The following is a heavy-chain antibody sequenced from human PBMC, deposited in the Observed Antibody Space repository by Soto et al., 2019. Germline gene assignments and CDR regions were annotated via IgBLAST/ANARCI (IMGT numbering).Heavy chain of an antibody. V-gene: IGHV3-48*02. CDR1: GFTFSSYS. J-gene: IGHJ6*02. CDR2: ISSSSSTI. Sequence: GGSLRLSCAASGFTFSSYSMNWVRQAPGKGLEWVSYISSSSSTIYYADSVKGRFTISRDNAKNSLYLQMNSLRDEDTAVYYWATPLQAGVLEWLFGMDVWGQGTTVTVSS. CDR3: ATPLQAGVLEWLFGMDV. D-gene: IGHD3-3*01.